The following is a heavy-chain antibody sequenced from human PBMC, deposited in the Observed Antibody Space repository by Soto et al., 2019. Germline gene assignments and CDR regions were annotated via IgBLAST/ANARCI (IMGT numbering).Heavy chain of an antibody. CDR1: GGSISSGDYY. CDR3: ARLRPRGQYYDSSGYMVDP. J-gene: IGHJ5*02. V-gene: IGHV4-30-4*01. CDR2: IYYSGST. Sequence: SETLSLTCTVSGGSISSGDYYWSWIRQPPGKGLEWIGYIYYSGSTYYNPSLKSRVTISVDTSKNQFSLKLSSVTAADTAVYYCARLRPRGQYYDSSGYMVDPWGQVTLGTFSS. D-gene: IGHD3-22*01.